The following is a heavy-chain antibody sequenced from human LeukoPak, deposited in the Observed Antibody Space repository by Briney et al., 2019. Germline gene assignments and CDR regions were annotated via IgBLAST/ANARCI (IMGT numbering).Heavy chain of an antibody. J-gene: IGHJ4*02. Sequence: SETLSLTCTVSGGSITSSNYYWGWIRQPPGKGLEWIGSIYYSWTTYYNPSLQSRVTISVDTSKNQFSLKLSSVTAAATAVYYCARSGGDYYYPNNFDYWGQGTLVTVSS. V-gene: IGHV4-39*01. CDR3: ARSGGDYYYPNNFDY. CDR2: IYYSWTT. D-gene: IGHD3-22*01. CDR1: GGSITSSNYY.